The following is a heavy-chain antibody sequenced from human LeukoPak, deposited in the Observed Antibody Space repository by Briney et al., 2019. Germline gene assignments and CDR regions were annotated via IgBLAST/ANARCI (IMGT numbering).Heavy chain of an antibody. CDR1: GFTFNSYE. V-gene: IGHV3-48*03. J-gene: IGHJ6*04. D-gene: IGHD3-10*02. Sequence: GGSLRLSCAASGFTFNSYEMNWGRQAPGKGLEWVSCISSSGSTIYYADSVKGRFTISRDNAKNSLYLQMNSLRAEDTAVYYCAELGITMIGGVWGKGTTVTISS. CDR3: AELGITMIGGV. CDR2: ISSSGSTI.